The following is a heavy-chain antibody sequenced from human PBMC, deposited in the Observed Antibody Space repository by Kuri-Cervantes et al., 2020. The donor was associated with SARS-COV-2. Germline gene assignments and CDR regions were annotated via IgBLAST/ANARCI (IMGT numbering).Heavy chain of an antibody. D-gene: IGHD3-22*01. CDR3: AREMLGYYDSSGSDY. V-gene: IGHV4-34*01. J-gene: IGHJ4*02. Sequence: ESLKISCAVYGGSFIGYYWSWIRQPPGKGLEWIGEINHSGSTNYNPSLKSRVTISVDTSKNQFSLKLSSVTAADTAVYYCAREMLGYYDSSGSDYWGQGTPVTVSS. CDR2: INHSGST. CDR1: GGSFIGYY.